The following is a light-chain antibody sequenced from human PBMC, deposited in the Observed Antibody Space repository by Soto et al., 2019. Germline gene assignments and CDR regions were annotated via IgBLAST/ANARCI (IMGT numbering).Light chain of an antibody. CDR2: GTS. CDR1: QSVGTN. V-gene: IGKV3-15*01. Sequence: EIVMTQSPATLSVSPGERATLSCRASQSVGTNLAWYQQKPGQAPRLLIFGTSTRATGIPARFSGSGSGTDFTLTISSVQSDDFAVYYWQQYTNRPPWTFGQGTKVDMK. J-gene: IGKJ1*01. CDR3: QQYTNRPPWT.